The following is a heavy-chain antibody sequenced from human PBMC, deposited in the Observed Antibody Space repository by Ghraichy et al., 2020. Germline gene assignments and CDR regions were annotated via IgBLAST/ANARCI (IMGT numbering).Heavy chain of an antibody. D-gene: IGHD2-2*03. CDR1: GFTFSSYG. CDR2: IWNDGSNK. J-gene: IGHJ4*02. V-gene: IGHV3-33*01. CDR3: ARDGLVGYGRNFDY. Sequence: GGSLRLSCAASGFTFSSYGMHWVRQAPGKGLEWVAVIWNDGSNKYYADSVKGRFTISRDNSKNTLYLQMNSLRAEDTAVYHCARDGLVGYGRNFDYWGQGTLVTVSS.